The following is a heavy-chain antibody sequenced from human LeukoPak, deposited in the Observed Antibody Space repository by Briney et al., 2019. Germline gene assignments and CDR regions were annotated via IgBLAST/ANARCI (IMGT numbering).Heavy chain of an antibody. CDR1: GYTFTGYY. CDR2: IHPNSGGT. D-gene: IGHD5-18*01. Sequence: ASVKVSCKASGYTFTGYYMHWVRQAPGQGLEWMGLIHPNSGGTNYAQKFQGWVTMTRDTSISTAYMELTRLRSDDTAMYYCATSGYTYGALDIWGQGTMVTVSS. CDR3: ATSGYTYGALDI. J-gene: IGHJ3*02. V-gene: IGHV1-2*04.